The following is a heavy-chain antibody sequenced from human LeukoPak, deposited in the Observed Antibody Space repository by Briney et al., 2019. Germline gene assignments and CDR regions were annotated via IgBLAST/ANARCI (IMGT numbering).Heavy chain of an antibody. CDR3: ARDTYDSSGDLDY. Sequence: VASVKVSYKASGYTFTGYYMHWVRQAPGQGLEWMGRINPNSGGTNYAQKFQGRVTMTRDTSISTAYMELSRLRSDDTTVYYCARDTYDSSGDLDYWGQGTLVTVSS. J-gene: IGHJ4*02. CDR2: INPNSGGT. V-gene: IGHV1-2*06. D-gene: IGHD3-22*01. CDR1: GYTFTGYY.